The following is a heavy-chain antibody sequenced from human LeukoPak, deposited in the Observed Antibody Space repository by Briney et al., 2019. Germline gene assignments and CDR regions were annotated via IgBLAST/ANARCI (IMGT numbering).Heavy chain of an antibody. J-gene: IGHJ4*02. V-gene: IGHV3-64*01. CDR1: GFTFSSYA. D-gene: IGHD1-26*01. Sequence: GGSLRLSCAASGFTFSSYAMHWVRQAPGKGLEYVSAISSNGGSTYYANSVKGRFTISRDNSKNALYLQMGSLRAEDMAVYCCARGVGLVDYWGQGTLVTVSS. CDR3: ARGVGLVDY. CDR2: ISSNGGST.